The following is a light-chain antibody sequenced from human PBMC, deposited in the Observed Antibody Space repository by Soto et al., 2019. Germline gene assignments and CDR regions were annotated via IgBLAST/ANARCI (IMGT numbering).Light chain of an antibody. Sequence: EIVMPQSPATLSVSPGERATLSCRASQSISSSLAWYQQKPGQAPRLLIYGASNPATGIPARFSGSRSGTEFTFTINGLQSEDFAVYYCQQYINWPQLTCGGGTTVVIK. CDR1: QSISSS. CDR3: QQYINWPQLT. CDR2: GAS. J-gene: IGKJ4*01. V-gene: IGKV3-15*01.